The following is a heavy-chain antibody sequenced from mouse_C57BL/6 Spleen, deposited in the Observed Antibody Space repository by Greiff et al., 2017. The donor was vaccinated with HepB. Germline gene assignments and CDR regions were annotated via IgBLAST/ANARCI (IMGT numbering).Heavy chain of an antibody. D-gene: IGHD1-1*01. CDR1: GYAFSSYW. J-gene: IGHJ1*03. CDR3: ARSTTVVAHWYFDV. V-gene: IGHV1-80*01. Sequence: VQLQQSGAELVKPGASVKISCKASGYAFSSYWMNWVKQRPGKGLEWIGQIYPGDGDTNYNGKFKGKATLTADKSSSTAYMQLSSLTSEDSAVYFCARSTTVVAHWYFDVWGTGTTVTVSS. CDR2: IYPGDGDT.